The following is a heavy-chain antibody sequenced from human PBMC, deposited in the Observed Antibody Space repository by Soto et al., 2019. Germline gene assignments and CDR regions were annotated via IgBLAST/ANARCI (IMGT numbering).Heavy chain of an antibody. V-gene: IGHV2-5*02. J-gene: IGHJ1*01. D-gene: IGHD3-22*01. CDR1: GFSLSTSGVG. CDR3: AHRRRYYYDSSDYYYGAEYFHH. CDR2: IYWDADK. Sequence: QITLKESGPTLVKPTQTLTLICTFSGFSLSTSGVGVGWIRQPPGKALEWLALIYWDADKRYSPSLKSRLTITTDTSKNQVVLTLTNMDPVDTATYYCAHRRRYYYDSSDYYYGAEYFHHWGQGTLVTVSS.